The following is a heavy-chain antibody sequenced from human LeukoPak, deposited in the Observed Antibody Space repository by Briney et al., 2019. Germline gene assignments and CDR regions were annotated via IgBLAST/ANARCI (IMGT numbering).Heavy chain of an antibody. CDR3: ARDSGTTGEVKFDP. J-gene: IGHJ5*02. D-gene: IGHD3-10*01. Sequence: SETLSLTCTVSGGSISSYYWSWIRQPPGKGLEWIGYIYYSGSTNYNPSLKSRVTMSIDTSKNQFSLKVSSVTAADTAVYYCARDSGTTGEVKFDPWGQGTLVTVSS. CDR1: GGSISSYY. CDR2: IYYSGST. V-gene: IGHV4-59*12.